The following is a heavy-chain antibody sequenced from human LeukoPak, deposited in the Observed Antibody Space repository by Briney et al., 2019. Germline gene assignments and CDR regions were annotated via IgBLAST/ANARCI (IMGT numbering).Heavy chain of an antibody. CDR3: ARHGGYCSSTSCYYYGMDV. CDR2: ISSSGSTI. J-gene: IGHJ6*04. Sequence: GGSLRLSCAASGFTFSSYEMNWVRQAPGKGLEWVSYISSSGSTIYYADSVKGRFTISRDNAKNSLYLQMNSLRAEDTAVYYCARHGGYCSSTSCYYYGMDVWGKGTTVTVSS. D-gene: IGHD2-2*01. V-gene: IGHV3-48*03. CDR1: GFTFSSYE.